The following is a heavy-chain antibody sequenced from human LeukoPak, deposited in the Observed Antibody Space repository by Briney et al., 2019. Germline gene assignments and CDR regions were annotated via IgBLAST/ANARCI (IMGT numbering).Heavy chain of an antibody. CDR3: ARARRVAPIGP. J-gene: IGHJ5*02. V-gene: IGHV4-34*01. CDR2: INHSGST. D-gene: IGHD3-10*01. CDR1: GGSFSGYY. Sequence: SETLSLTCAVYGGSFSGYYWSWIRQPPGKGLEWIGEINHSGSTNYNPSLKGRVTISVDTSKNQFSLKLSSVTAADTAVYYCARARRVAPIGPWGQGTLVTVSS.